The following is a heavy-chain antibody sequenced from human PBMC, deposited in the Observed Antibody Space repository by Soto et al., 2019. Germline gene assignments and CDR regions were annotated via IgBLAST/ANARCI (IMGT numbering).Heavy chain of an antibody. D-gene: IGHD3-10*01. J-gene: IGHJ6*02. V-gene: IGHV4-34*01. CDR1: GGSFSGYY. CDR2: INHSGST. Sequence: QVQLQQWGAGLLKPSETLSLTCAVYGGSFSGYYWSWIRQPPGKGLEWIGEINHSGSTNYNPSHKSRVPXSXDTXKNQFSLKLSSVTAADTAVYYCARVSGIYYYGMDVWGQGTTVTVSS. CDR3: ARVSGIYYYGMDV.